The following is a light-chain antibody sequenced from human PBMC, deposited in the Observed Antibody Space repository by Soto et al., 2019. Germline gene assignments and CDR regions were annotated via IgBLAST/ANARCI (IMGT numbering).Light chain of an antibody. CDR2: DAS. Sequence: TQSPSSVSACVGDRVTITCRASQGISSWLAWYQQKPGKAPKLLIYDASNLEAGVPSRFRGSGSGTDFTFTISRLQPEDIATYYCQQYENLPTFGQGTRLEIK. CDR3: QQYENLPT. V-gene: IGKV1-33*01. CDR1: QGISSW. J-gene: IGKJ5*01.